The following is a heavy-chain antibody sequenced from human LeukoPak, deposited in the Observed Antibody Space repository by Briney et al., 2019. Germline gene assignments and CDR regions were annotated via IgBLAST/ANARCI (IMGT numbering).Heavy chain of an antibody. CDR3: AKVGLYSSSWFEYFQH. V-gene: IGHV3-23*01. CDR2: ISGSGGST. D-gene: IGHD6-13*01. J-gene: IGHJ1*01. CDR1: GFTFSSYA. Sequence: GGSLRLSCAASGFTFSSYAMSWVRQAPGKGLEWVSAISGSGGSTYYADSVKGRFTISRDNSKNTLYLQMNSLRAEDTAVYYCAKVGLYSSSWFEYFQHWGQGTLVTVSS.